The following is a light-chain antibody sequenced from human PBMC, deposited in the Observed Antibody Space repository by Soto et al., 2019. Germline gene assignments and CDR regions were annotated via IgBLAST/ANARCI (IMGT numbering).Light chain of an antibody. CDR1: QSITNN. J-gene: IGKJ2*01. V-gene: IGKV1-39*01. CDR3: QQSYRTPPT. CDR2: AAS. Sequence: DIQMTQSPSSLSASVGDRVTITCRASQSITNNLNWYQQKPGQAPKLLIYAASSLQSGVPSRFSGSGSGTDFTLTISSLQPEDIGTYYCQQSYRTPPTFGQETKLEIK.